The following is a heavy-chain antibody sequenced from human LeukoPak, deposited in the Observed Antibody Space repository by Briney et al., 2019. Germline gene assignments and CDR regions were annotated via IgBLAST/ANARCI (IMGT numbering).Heavy chain of an antibody. CDR2: INSDGSST. V-gene: IGHV3-74*01. J-gene: IGHJ2*01. D-gene: IGHD2-15*01. CDR3: ARRYCSGGSCYSGWHFDL. CDR1: GFIFRNFW. Sequence: GGSLRLSCAASGFIFRNFWMHWVRQAPGKGLVCVSRINSDGSSTDYADSVKGRFTISRDNAKNTLYLQMNSLRAEDTAVYYCARRYCSGGSCYSGWHFDLWGRGTLVTVSS.